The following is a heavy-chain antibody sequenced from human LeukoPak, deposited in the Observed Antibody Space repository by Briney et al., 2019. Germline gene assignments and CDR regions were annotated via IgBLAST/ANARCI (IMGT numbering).Heavy chain of an antibody. CDR2: ISAYNGNT. Sequence: ASVKVSCKASGYTFTSYGISWVRQAPGQGLEWMGWISAYNGNTNYAQKLQGRVTMTTDTSTSTAYMELRSLRSDDTDVYYCAIQRGANWGSRARYYFDYWGQGTLVTVSS. J-gene: IGHJ4*02. V-gene: IGHV1-18*01. CDR3: AIQRGANWGSRARYYFDY. D-gene: IGHD7-27*01. CDR1: GYTFTSYG.